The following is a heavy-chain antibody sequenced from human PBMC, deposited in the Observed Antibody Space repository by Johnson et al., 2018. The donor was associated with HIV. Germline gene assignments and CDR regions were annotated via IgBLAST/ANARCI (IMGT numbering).Heavy chain of an antibody. Sequence: EMLLVESGGGLVQPGGSLRLSCEASGFTFSDHYMDWVRQAPGKGLEWVSVIYPGGSTYYADSVTGRFTISRDNSKNTLYLQMNSLRVEDTAVYYCARGPILEWLSGDGFDMWGQGTMVTVSS. J-gene: IGHJ3*02. CDR2: IYPGGST. CDR3: ARGPILEWLSGDGFDM. D-gene: IGHD3-3*01. CDR1: GFTFSDHY. V-gene: IGHV3-66*01.